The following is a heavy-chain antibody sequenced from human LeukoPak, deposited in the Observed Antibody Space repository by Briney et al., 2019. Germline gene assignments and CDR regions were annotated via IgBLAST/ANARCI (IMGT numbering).Heavy chain of an antibody. CDR3: AKESGKFDY. J-gene: IGHJ4*02. V-gene: IGHV3-43*02. CDR1: GFTFSTYW. Sequence: GGSLRLSCAASGFTFSTYWMHWVRQAPGKGLEWVSLISADGGSTFSADSVKGRFSISRDNSKNSLYLQMNSLRSEDTAMYYCAKESGKFDYWGQGTLVAVSS. CDR2: ISADGGST.